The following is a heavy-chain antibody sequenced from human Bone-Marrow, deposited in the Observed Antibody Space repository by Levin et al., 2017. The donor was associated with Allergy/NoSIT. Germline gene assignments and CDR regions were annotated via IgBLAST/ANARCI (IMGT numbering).Heavy chain of an antibody. J-gene: IGHJ6*02. V-gene: IGHV3-23*01. CDR1: RFTFTNYA. D-gene: IGHD2-2*01. CDR2: ITGTGGST. CDR3: ARSGFCSSSTCYRYYYYYGIDV. Sequence: GGSLRLSCAASRFTFTNYAMTWVRQAPGKGLEWVSGITGTGGSTYSADSVKGRFTISRDNSQSTLFLQMNSLTVEDTAVYYCARSGFCSSSTCYRYYYYYGIDVWGQGTTVSVSS.